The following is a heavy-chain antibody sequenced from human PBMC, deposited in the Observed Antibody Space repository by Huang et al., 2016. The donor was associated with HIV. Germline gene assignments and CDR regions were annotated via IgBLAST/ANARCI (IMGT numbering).Heavy chain of an antibody. J-gene: IGHJ6*04. Sequence: EVQLVQSGAEVKKPGESLKISCQISGFKFTSYWIAWVRQRPGQGLEWVGTICPDDSDTRYRPSFQGHVTISADKSISTAFLQWSSLRASDTALYFCASRRTTPESYYLDVWGNGTTVIVSS. CDR2: ICPDDSDT. D-gene: IGHD2-15*01. V-gene: IGHV5-51*03. CDR3: ASRRTTPESYYLDV. CDR1: GFKFTSYW.